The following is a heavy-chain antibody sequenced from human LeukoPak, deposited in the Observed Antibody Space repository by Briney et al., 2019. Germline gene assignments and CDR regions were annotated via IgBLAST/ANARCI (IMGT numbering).Heavy chain of an antibody. CDR1: GFTFSSYG. J-gene: IGHJ4*02. CDR3: ARDPSSSSDSDY. V-gene: IGHV4-39*07. CDR2: IYYGGTT. D-gene: IGHD6-6*01. Sequence: GSLRLSCAASGFTFSSYGMTWVRQAPGKGLEWIGSIYYGGTTYYNPSLKSRVTISVDTSKNQFSLKVTSVTAADTAVYYCARDPSSSSDSDYWGQGTLVTVFS.